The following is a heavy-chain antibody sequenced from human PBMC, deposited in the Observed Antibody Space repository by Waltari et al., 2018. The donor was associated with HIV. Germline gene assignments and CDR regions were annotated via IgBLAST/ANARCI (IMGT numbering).Heavy chain of an antibody. J-gene: IGHJ4*02. CDR1: NAW. Sequence: NAWMSWVRQAPGKGLEWVGRIKTKTVGGTTDYAAPVKGRFTISRDDSKNTLYLQMNSLKTEDTAVYFCTIPPFGYSLGYWGQGTLVTVSS. D-gene: IGHD3-22*01. CDR2: IKTKTVGGTT. CDR3: TIPPFGYSLGY. V-gene: IGHV3-15*01.